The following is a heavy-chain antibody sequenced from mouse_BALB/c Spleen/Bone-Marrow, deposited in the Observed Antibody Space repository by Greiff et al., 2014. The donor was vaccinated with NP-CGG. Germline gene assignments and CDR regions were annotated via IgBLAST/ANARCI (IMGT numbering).Heavy chain of an antibody. CDR1: GFTFSDHY. V-gene: IGHV5-4*02. CDR2: ISDGGSYT. Sequence: EVKLQESGGGLVKPGGSLKLSCAASGFTFSDHYMYWVRQTPEKRLEWVATISDGGSYTYYPDSVKGRFTISRDNAKNNLYLQMSSLKSEDTAMYYCAREGDGAYWGQGTLVTVSA. CDR3: AREGDGAY. J-gene: IGHJ3*01. D-gene: IGHD3-3*01.